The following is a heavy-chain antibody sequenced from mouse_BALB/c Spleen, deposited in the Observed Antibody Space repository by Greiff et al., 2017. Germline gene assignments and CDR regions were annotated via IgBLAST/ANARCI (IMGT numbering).Heavy chain of an antibody. Sequence: EVQRVESGGGLVQPGGSLKLSCAASGFTFSSYTMSWVRQTPEKRLEWVAYISNGGGSTYYPDTVKGRFTISRDNAKNTLYLQMSSLKSEDTAMYYCARQGLRLPSFFAYWGQGTLVTVSA. CDR2: ISNGGGST. CDR1: GFTFSSYT. D-gene: IGHD1-2*01. V-gene: IGHV5-12-2*01. J-gene: IGHJ3*01. CDR3: ARQGLRLPSFFAY.